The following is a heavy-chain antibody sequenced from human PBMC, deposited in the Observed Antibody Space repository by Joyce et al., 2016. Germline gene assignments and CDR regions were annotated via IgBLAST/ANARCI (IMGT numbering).Heavy chain of an antibody. Sequence: VQLVQSGAEVKKSGASVKVSCKASGYTFTSYGITWVRQAPGQGLEWMGWISAYNGNTYCAQKVQGIVTMTTETATRTVYMELGSPTSDDTAVYYCARGAHVTMIVMVIDAFDIWGQGTMITVSS. V-gene: IGHV1-18*01. CDR2: ISAYNGNT. CDR3: ARGAHVTMIVMVIDAFDI. J-gene: IGHJ3*02. D-gene: IGHD3-22*01. CDR1: GYTFTSYG.